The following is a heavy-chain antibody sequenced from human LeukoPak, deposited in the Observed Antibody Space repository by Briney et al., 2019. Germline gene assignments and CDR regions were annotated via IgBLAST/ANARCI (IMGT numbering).Heavy chain of an antibody. V-gene: IGHV3-30*02. J-gene: IGHJ4*02. CDR2: IRYDGSNK. CDR1: GFTFSSYG. CDR3: AKEGKLVLGGPDY. Sequence: PGGSLRLSCAASGFTFSSYGMHWVRQAPGKGLEWVAFIRYDGSNKYYADSVKGRFTISRDNSKNTLYLQMNSLRAEDTAVYYCAKEGKLVLGGPDYWGQGTLVTVSS. D-gene: IGHD6-13*01.